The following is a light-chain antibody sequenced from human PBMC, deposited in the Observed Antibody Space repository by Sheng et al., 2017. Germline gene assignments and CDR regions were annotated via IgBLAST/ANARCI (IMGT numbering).Light chain of an antibody. CDR3: QQYDSLPPT. CDR1: QDIRNY. Sequence: DIQMTQSPPSLSASVGDRVTITCQASQDIRNYLNWYQHKPGEAPKVLIYDASKLEIGVPSRFSGGGSGTHFTFTISSLQPEDIATYYCQQYDSLPPTFGPGTKVDIK. V-gene: IGKV1-33*01. CDR2: DAS. J-gene: IGKJ3*01.